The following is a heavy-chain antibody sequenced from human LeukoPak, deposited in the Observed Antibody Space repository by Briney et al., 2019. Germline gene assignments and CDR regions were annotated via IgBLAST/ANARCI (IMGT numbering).Heavy chain of an antibody. Sequence: ASVKVSCKASGYTFTSYDINWVRQATGQGLEWMGWMNPNSGNTGYAQKFQGRVTMTRNTSISTAYMELSNLRSEDTAVYYCARGLGRMATMDWFDPWGQGTLVTVSS. CDR3: ARGLGRMATMDWFDP. J-gene: IGHJ5*02. V-gene: IGHV1-8*01. CDR2: MNPNSGNT. D-gene: IGHD5-24*01. CDR1: GYTFTSYD.